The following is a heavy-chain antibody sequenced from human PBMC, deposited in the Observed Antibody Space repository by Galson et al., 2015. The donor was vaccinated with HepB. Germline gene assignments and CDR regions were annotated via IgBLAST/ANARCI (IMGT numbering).Heavy chain of an antibody. D-gene: IGHD1-14*01. Sequence: SVKVSCKASGYTFISYAMHWVRQAPGQRLEWMGWINAGNGNTKYSQKFQGRVTITRDTSASAAYMELSSLRSEDTAVYYCARTGYYCYGMDVWGQGTTVTVSS. CDR2: INAGNGNT. CDR3: ARTGYYCYGMDV. CDR1: GYTFISYA. J-gene: IGHJ6*02. V-gene: IGHV1-3*01.